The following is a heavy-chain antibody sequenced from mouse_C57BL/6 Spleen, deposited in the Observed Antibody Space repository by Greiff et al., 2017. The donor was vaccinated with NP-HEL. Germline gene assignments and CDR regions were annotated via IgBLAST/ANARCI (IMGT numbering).Heavy chain of an antibody. CDR1: GYTFTSYW. CDR2: IYPGSGST. CDR3: ASIYYGNSYAMDY. J-gene: IGHJ4*01. V-gene: IGHV1-55*01. Sequence: QVQLQQSGAELVKPGASVKMSCKASGYTFTSYWITWVKQRPGQGLEWIGDIYPGSGSTNYNEKFKSKATLTVDTSSSTAYMQLSSLTSEDSAVYYCASIYYGNSYAMDYWGQGTSVTVAS. D-gene: IGHD2-1*01.